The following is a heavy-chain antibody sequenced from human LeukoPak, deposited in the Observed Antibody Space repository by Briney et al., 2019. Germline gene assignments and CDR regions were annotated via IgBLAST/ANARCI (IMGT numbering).Heavy chain of an antibody. CDR1: GGSISSGDYY. V-gene: IGHV4-30-4*01. D-gene: IGHD3-9*01. CDR3: ARGSGVDWLFHYYYYGMDV. CDR2: IYYSGST. J-gene: IGHJ6*02. Sequence: SETLSLTCTVSGGSISSGDYYWSWIRQPPGKGLEWIGYIYYSGSTYYNPSLKSRVTISVDTSKNQLSLKLSSVTAADTAVYYCARGSGVDWLFHYYYYGMDVWGQGTTVTVSS.